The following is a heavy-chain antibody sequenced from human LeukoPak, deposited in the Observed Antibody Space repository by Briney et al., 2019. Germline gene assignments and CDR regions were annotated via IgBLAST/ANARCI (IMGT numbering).Heavy chain of an antibody. CDR1: GGSISSYY. CDR3: ARDRRGYGGNSVYYYMDV. CDR2: IYTSGST. V-gene: IGHV4-4*07. J-gene: IGHJ6*03. Sequence: PSETLSLTCTVSGGSISSYYWSWIRQPAGKGLEWIGRIYTSGSTNYNPSLESRVTMSVDTSKNQFSLKLSSVTAADTAVYYCARDRRGYGGNSVYYYMDVWGKGTTVTVSS. D-gene: IGHD4-23*01.